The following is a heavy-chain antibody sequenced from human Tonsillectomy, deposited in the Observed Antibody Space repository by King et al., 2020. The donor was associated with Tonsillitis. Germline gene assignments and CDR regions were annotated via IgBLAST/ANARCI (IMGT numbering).Heavy chain of an antibody. Sequence: VQLVESGAEVKKPGASVKVSCKASGYTFTGYYIHWVRQAPGQGLEWMGWINPNNGGTNYAQKFQGRVTVTRDTSISTAYLELSGLRSDDTAVYYCARVGEYCSGSYFRYWGQGTLVTVSS. J-gene: IGHJ4*02. CDR3: ARVGEYCSGSYFRY. CDR1: GYTFTGYY. CDR2: INPNNGGT. D-gene: IGHD3-10*01. V-gene: IGHV1-2*02.